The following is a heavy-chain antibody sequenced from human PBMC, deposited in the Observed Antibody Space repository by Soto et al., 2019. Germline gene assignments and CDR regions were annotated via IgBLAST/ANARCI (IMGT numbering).Heavy chain of an antibody. V-gene: IGHV1-18*04. CDR2: ISTYNGNT. Sequence: QVHLVQSGAEVKKPAASVKVSCKASGYTFTTYGISWVRQAPGQGLEWMGWISTYNGNTNYEQKLQGRVTMTTDTLTSTAYMELRGLRADNTAVYYCARRGAYCSGGTCYHFDYWGQGTLGTVFS. CDR1: GYTFTTYG. CDR3: ARRGAYCSGGTCYHFDY. D-gene: IGHD2-15*01. J-gene: IGHJ4*02.